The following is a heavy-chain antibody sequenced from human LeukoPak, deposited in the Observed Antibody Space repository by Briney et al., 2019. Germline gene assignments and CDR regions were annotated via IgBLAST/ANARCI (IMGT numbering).Heavy chain of an antibody. J-gene: IGHJ4*02. V-gene: IGHV4-31*03. CDR3: AGRGAYSFDY. CDR2: IYYSGST. CDR1: GGSISSGGYY. D-gene: IGHD1-1*01. Sequence: SETLSLTCTDSGGSISSGGYYWSWIRQHPGKGLEWIGYIYYSGSTYYNPSLKSRVTISLDTSKNQFSLKLSSVTAADTAVYYCAGRGAYSFDYWGQGTLVTVSS.